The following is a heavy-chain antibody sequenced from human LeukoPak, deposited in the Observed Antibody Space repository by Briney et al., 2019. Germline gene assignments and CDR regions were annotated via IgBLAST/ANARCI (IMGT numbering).Heavy chain of an antibody. V-gene: IGHV4-34*01. CDR2: INHSGST. CDR3: ARYRTLGVSVYYYYYGMDV. Sequence: SETLSLTCAVYGGSFSGYYWSWIRQPPGKGLEWIGEINHSGSTNYNPSLKSRVTISVDTSKNQFSLKLSSVTAADTAVYYCARYRTLGVSVYYYYYGMDVWGQGTTVTVSS. D-gene: IGHD3-10*01. J-gene: IGHJ6*02. CDR1: GGSFSGYY.